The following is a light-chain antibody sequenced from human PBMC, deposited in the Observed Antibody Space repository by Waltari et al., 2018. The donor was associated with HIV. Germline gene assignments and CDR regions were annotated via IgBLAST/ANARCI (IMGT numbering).Light chain of an antibody. V-gene: IGKV1-39*01. J-gene: IGKJ4*01. CDR1: QSINTN. Sequence: DLQLTQSPSSLSAFVGDRVTITCRAIQSINTNLNWYQQIPGKAPKLLIYAASTLQSGVPSKFNGGGSVTDFTLTINSLQPEDSATYYCQQTYSIPRTFGRGTRVEI. CDR2: AAS. CDR3: QQTYSIPRT.